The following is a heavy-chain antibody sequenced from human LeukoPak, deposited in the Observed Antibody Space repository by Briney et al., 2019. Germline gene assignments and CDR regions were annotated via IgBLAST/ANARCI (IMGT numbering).Heavy chain of an antibody. V-gene: IGHV1-69*13. D-gene: IGHD3-22*01. CDR2: IIPIFGTA. J-gene: IGHJ6*02. CDR1: GGTFSSYA. Sequence: GASVKVSCKASGGTFSSYAIGWVRQAPGQGLEWMGGIIPIFGTANYAQKFQGRVTITADESTSTAYMELSSLRSEDTAVYYCARCLYYYDSSGYLFGRYYGMDVWGQGTTVTVSS. CDR3: ARCLYYYDSSGYLFGRYYGMDV.